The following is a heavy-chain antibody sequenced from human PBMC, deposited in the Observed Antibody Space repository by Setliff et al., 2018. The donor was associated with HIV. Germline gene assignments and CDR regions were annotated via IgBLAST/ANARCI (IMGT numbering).Heavy chain of an antibody. J-gene: IGHJ6*02. CDR2: IYSNGGT. CDR1: GVSISSYY. CDR3: ARDKRASFAGLDV. Sequence: PSETLSLTCNVSGVSISSYYWSWIRQPPGKGLEHIGYIYSNGGTNYNPSLKSRVTISVDTSKNQFSLRLSSVTAADTAVHYCARDKRASFAGLDVWGQGTTVTVSS. V-gene: IGHV4-59*01.